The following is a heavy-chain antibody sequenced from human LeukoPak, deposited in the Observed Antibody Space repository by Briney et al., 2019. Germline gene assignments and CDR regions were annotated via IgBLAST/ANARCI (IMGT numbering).Heavy chain of an antibody. V-gene: IGHV4-59*01. CDR3: ARGIFNYYDSSGYYDFYYYYYMDV. D-gene: IGHD3-22*01. J-gene: IGHJ6*03. CDR1: GGSISSYY. CDR2: IYYSGRT. Sequence: SETLSLTCTVSGGSISSYYWSWIRQPPGKGLEWIGYIYYSGRTNYNPSLKSRVTISVDTSKNQFSLKLSSVTAADTAVYYCARGIFNYYDSSGYYDFYYYYYMDVWGKGTTVTVSS.